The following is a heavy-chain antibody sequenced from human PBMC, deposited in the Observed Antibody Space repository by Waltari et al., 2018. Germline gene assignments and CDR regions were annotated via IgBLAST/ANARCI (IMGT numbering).Heavy chain of an antibody. CDR1: GFTLSQSP. CDR2: KGNEGFDN. J-gene: IGHJ4*02. Sequence: QVQLVESGGGVVQPGRSLRLSCAASGFTLSQSPMHWVRQAPGKGLEGVAVKGNEGFDNHYADSVRGRFTVSRDNSKNTLYLQMNSLTVEDTAVYYCAREVGSSGVAGYFGYWGQGTLVTVSS. V-gene: IGHV3-30*01. D-gene: IGHD6-19*01. CDR3: AREVGSSGVAGYFGY.